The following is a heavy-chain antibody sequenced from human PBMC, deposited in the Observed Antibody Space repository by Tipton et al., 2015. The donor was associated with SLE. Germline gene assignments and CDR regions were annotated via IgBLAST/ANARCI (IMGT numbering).Heavy chain of an antibody. CDR2: IFYSGSI. CDR1: VVSFSTYY. J-gene: IGHJ6*03. D-gene: IGHD1-26*01. CDR3: ARVGYSGTSPYYYYYMDV. Sequence: TLSLTCTVSVVSFSTYYLSLFRQPPGGGLVWVGYIFYSGSINYKPSLKCRVTISVDTSKNQFSLSLSAVTAADTAIYYCARVGYSGTSPYYYYYMDVWGKGTTVTVSS. V-gene: IGHV4-59*01.